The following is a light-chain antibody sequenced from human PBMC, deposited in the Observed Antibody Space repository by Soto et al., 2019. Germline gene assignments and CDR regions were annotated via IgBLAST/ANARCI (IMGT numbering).Light chain of an antibody. CDR1: QSVSSNY. CDR2: GAS. Sequence: IVLTQSPGTLSLSPGERATLSCRASQSVSSNYLAWYQQKPGQAPRLLIYGASSRATGIPDRFSGSGSGTDFSLTISSLQSEDFAVYYCQQYNNWPPLTFGQGTRPEIK. CDR3: QQYNNWPPLT. V-gene: IGKV3-20*01. J-gene: IGKJ5*01.